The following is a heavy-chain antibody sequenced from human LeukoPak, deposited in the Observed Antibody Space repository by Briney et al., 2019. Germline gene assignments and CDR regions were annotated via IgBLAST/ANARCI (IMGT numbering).Heavy chain of an antibody. V-gene: IGHV4-38-2*01. CDR2: MYFSGST. J-gene: IGHJ4*02. CDR3: ANAASYSVDY. CDR1: DYSISSANC. Sequence: SETLSLTCAVSDYSISSANCWGWIRQPPGKGLEWIGSMYFSGSTHYNPSLKSRVTISVDTSKNQFSLKLTSVTAADTAVYYCANAASYSVDYWGQGTLVTVSS. D-gene: IGHD1-26*01.